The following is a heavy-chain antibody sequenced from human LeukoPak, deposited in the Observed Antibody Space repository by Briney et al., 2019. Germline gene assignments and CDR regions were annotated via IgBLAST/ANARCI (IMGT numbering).Heavy chain of an antibody. CDR3: TYEQRAPHYFDY. Sequence: GRSLRLSCAASGFTFSSYAMHWVRQAPGKGLEWVALISYDGSEKYYADSVKGRFTISRDNSKNTLYLQMNSLRAEDTAVYYCTYEQRAPHYFDYWGQGTLVTVSS. D-gene: IGHD3-22*01. J-gene: IGHJ4*02. V-gene: IGHV3-30-3*01. CDR1: GFTFSSYA. CDR2: ISYDGSEK.